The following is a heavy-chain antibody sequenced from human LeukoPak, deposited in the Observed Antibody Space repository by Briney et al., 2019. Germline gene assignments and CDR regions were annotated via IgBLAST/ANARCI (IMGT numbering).Heavy chain of an antibody. V-gene: IGHV3-30*18. CDR3: AKSIVGATKPTY. Sequence: GGSLRLSCAASGFTFSSYGMHWVRQAPGKGLEWVAVISYDGSNKYYADSVKGRFTISRDNSKNTLYLQMNSLRAEDTAVYYCAKSIVGATKPTYWGQGTLVTVSS. CDR1: GFTFSSYG. J-gene: IGHJ4*02. CDR2: ISYDGSNK. D-gene: IGHD1-26*01.